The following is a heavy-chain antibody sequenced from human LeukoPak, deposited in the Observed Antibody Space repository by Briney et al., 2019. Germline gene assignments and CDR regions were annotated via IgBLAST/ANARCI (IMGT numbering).Heavy chain of an antibody. V-gene: IGHV3-23*01. J-gene: IGHJ4*02. CDR2: ISGGGST. D-gene: IGHD5-18*01. Sequence: PGGSLRLSCAASGFTFTSYSMNWVRQAPGEGLEWVSTISGGGSTYYADSVKGLFTISRDNSKNTLYLQMNSLRAEDTAVYYCAIPPGAMGYWGQGTLVTVSS. CDR3: AIPPGAMGY. CDR1: GFTFTSYS.